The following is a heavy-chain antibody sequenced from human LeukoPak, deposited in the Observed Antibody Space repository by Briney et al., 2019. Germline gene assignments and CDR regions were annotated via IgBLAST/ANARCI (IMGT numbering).Heavy chain of an antibody. CDR3: AKDQESGSSGWYAEEVFDS. CDR2: IRYDGSNK. Sequence: GGSLRLSCAASGFTFSNYGMHWVRQAPGKGLEWVAFIRYDGSNKDYADSVKGRFTISRDNSKNTLYLQLNSLRADDTAVFYCAKDQESGSSGWYAEEVFDSWGQGTLVTVSS. D-gene: IGHD6-19*01. V-gene: IGHV3-30*02. J-gene: IGHJ4*02. CDR1: GFTFSNYG.